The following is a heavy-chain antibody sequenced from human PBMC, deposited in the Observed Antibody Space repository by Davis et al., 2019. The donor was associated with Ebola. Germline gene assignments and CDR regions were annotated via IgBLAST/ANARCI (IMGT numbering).Heavy chain of an antibody. J-gene: IGHJ6*04. Sequence: PGGSLRLSCAASGFTFSSYAMSWVRQAPGKGLEWVSAIITGGSTYYADSVKGRFTISRDNSKKTLYLQMNSLRAEDTAVYYCAKSGLSFGVVKYHYGMDVWGKGTTVTVSS. D-gene: IGHD3-3*01. CDR3: AKSGLSFGVVKYHYGMDV. V-gene: IGHV3-23*01. CDR1: GFTFSSYA. CDR2: IITGGST.